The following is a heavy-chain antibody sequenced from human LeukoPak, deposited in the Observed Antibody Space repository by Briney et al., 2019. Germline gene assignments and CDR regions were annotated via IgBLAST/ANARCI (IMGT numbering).Heavy chain of an antibody. Sequence: ASVKVSCKASGYSFTGHYMHWVRQAPGQGLEWMGIINPRDGSTGYAQKFQGRVTMTRDMSTNTVYMELSSLKSEDTAIYYCAREGGFHVFHLFDPWGQGTLVTVSS. J-gene: IGHJ5*02. CDR2: INPRDGST. D-gene: IGHD1-26*01. CDR3: AREGGFHVFHLFDP. CDR1: GYSFTGHY. V-gene: IGHV1-46*01.